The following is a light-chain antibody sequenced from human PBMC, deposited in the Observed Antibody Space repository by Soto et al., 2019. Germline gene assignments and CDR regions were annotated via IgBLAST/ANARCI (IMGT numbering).Light chain of an antibody. J-gene: IGLJ1*01. Sequence: QSALAQPPSVSGTPGQRVTISCSGSSSNIGKHTVNWFQQLPGAAPKPLFYTDDQRRSGVPDRFSASKSGTSASLAISGLQSEDEADYYCAAWDASLSGHVFGPGTKVTV. V-gene: IGLV1-44*01. CDR2: TDD. CDR3: AAWDASLSGHV. CDR1: SSNIGKHT.